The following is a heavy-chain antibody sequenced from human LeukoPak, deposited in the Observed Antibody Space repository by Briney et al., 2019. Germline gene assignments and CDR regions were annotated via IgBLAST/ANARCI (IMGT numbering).Heavy chain of an antibody. J-gene: IGHJ4*02. D-gene: IGHD6-13*01. CDR2: IRSKAYGGTT. V-gene: IGHV3-49*03. CDR1: GFTFGDYA. CDR3: TRDRSSWYITLNYFDY. Sequence: GGSLRLSCTASGFTFGDYAMSWFRQAPGKGLEWVGFIRSKAYGGTTEYAASAKGRFTISRDDSKSIAYLQMNSLKTEDTAVYYCTRDRSSWYITLNYFDYWGQGTLVTVSS.